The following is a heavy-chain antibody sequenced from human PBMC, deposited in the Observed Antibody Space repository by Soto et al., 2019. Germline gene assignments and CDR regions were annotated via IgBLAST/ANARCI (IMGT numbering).Heavy chain of an antibody. CDR1: CSTFTSYG. V-gene: IGHV1-18*01. CDR3: ARGYYDFWSGYFPGYYYGMDV. Sequence: ASVQVSCKASCSTFTSYGISWVRQAPGQGLEWMGWISAYNGNTNYAQKLQGRVTMTTDTSTSTAYMELRSLRSDDTAVYYCARGYYDFWSGYFPGYYYGMDVWGQGTTVTVSS. CDR2: ISAYNGNT. D-gene: IGHD3-3*01. J-gene: IGHJ6*02.